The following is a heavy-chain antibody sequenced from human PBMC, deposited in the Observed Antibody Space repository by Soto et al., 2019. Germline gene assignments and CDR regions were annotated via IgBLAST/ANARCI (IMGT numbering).Heavy chain of an antibody. Sequence: LRLSCASSGFSFSTYAIIWVLQAPGKGLEWVSGISGSGGTTYYADSVKGRFTISRDNSKNTLYLQMNGLRAEDTAVYYCAKDKSIAVTGTLDYWGQGTLVTVSS. CDR3: AKDKSIAVTGTLDY. J-gene: IGHJ4*02. CDR1: GFSFSTYA. V-gene: IGHV3-23*01. CDR2: ISGSGGTT. D-gene: IGHD6-19*01.